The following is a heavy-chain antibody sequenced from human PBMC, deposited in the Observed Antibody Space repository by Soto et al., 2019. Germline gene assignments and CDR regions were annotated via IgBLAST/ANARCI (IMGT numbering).Heavy chain of an antibody. V-gene: IGHV3-23*01. Sequence: GGSLRLSCAASGFTFSSYAMSWVRQAPGKGLEWVSAISGSGGSTYYADSVKGRFTISRDNSKNTLYLQMNSLRAEDTAVYYCAKDQCSSTSCYSPYYYGMDVWCQGTTVTVSS. D-gene: IGHD2-2*01. CDR2: ISGSGGST. CDR3: AKDQCSSTSCYSPYYYGMDV. CDR1: GFTFSSYA. J-gene: IGHJ6*02.